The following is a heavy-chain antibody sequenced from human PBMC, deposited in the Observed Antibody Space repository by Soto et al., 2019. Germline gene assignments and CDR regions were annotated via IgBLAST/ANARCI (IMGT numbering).Heavy chain of an antibody. J-gene: IGHJ4*02. CDR3: AKEGRYGDIRGGGGY. Sequence: EVQLLESGGGLVQPGGSLRLSCAASGFTFSSYAMSWVRQAPGKGLEWVSAISGSGGSTYYADSVKGRFTISRDNSKKQLYLQMNSLRAEDTAVYYCAKEGRYGDIRGGGGYWGQGTLVTVSS. CDR2: ISGSGGST. D-gene: IGHD4-17*01. V-gene: IGHV3-23*01. CDR1: GFTFSSYA.